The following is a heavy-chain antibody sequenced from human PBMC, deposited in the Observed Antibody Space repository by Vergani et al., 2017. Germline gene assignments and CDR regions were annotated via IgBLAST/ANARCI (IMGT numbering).Heavy chain of an antibody. CDR1: GFTFSDYY. V-gene: IGHV3-15*01. D-gene: IGHD5-12*01. J-gene: IGHJ6*03. Sequence: VQLVESGGGVVQPGRSLRLSCAASGFTFSDYYMSWVRQAPGKGLEWVGRIKSKTDGGTTDYAAPVKGRFTISRDDSKNTLYLQMNSLKTEDTAVYYCAKTAYSCYDYYYYYYMDVWGKGTTVTVSS. CDR2: IKSKTDGGTT. CDR3: AKTAYSCYDYYYYYYMDV.